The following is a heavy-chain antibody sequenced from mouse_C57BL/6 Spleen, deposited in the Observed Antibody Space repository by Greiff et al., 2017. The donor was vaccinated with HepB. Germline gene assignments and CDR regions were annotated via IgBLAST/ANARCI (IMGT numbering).Heavy chain of an antibody. J-gene: IGHJ4*01. CDR1: GYTFTSYW. V-gene: IGHV1-64*01. D-gene: IGHD1-1*01. CDR2: IHPNSGST. CDR3: ARPHYYGSSYDAMDY. Sequence: QVQLQQPGAELVKPGASVKLSCKASGYTFTSYWMHWVKQRPGQGLEWIGMIHPNSGSTNYNEKFKSKATLTVDKSSSTAYMQLSSLTSEDSAVYYCARPHYYGSSYDAMDYWGQGTSVTVSS.